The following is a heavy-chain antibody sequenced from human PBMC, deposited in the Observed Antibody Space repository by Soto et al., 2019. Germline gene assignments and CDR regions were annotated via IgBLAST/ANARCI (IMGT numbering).Heavy chain of an antibody. Sequence: QVQLQESGPGLVKPSETLSLTCTVSGVSISSYYWSWIRQPPGKGLEWIGYIYYSGSTNYNPSLKSRVTISVDTSNNQFSLKLSSVTAADTAVYYCAIRYGASFDYWGQGTLVTVSS. CDR2: IYYSGST. CDR3: AIRYGASFDY. CDR1: GVSISSYY. V-gene: IGHV4-59*01. J-gene: IGHJ4*02. D-gene: IGHD4-17*01.